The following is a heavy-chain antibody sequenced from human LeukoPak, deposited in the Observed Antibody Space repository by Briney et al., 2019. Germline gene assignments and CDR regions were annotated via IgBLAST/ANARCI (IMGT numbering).Heavy chain of an antibody. V-gene: IGHV3-48*03. CDR1: GFTFSSYE. Sequence: GGSLRLSCAASGFTFSSYEMNWVRQAPGKGLEWVSYISSSGSTIYYADSVKGRFTISRENAKNSLYLQMNSLRAEDTAVYYCARGRRRATSGPSYYFDYWGQGALVTVSS. CDR2: ISSSGSTI. CDR3: ARGRRRATSGPSYYFDY. D-gene: IGHD3-16*01. J-gene: IGHJ4*02.